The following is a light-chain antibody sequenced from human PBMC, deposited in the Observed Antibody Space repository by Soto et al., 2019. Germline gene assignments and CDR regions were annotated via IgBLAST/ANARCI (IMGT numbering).Light chain of an antibody. J-gene: IGKJ4*01. V-gene: IGKV3-15*01. CDR2: DTS. CDR3: QPYNNWSLT. CDR1: LGSRDT. Sequence: EVVRMQSPDTLSLSPGEGASLACRASLGSRDTLAGYQHRPGQTTSLIIYDTSTMATGVPIRFSGSRSGAEFTLTISSLQSADFAVYYCQPYNNWSLTFGGGTKVDIK.